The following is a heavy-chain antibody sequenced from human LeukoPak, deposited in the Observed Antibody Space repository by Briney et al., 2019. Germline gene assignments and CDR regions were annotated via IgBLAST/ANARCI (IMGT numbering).Heavy chain of an antibody. CDR1: GFTFSRYS. Sequence: PGGSLRLSCAASGFTFSRYSMNWVRQAPGKGLEWVSSISDDGKYIYYADSVKGRFTISRDNSKNTLYLQMNSLRAEDTAVYYCAKEQSSGSYNVDYWGQGTLVTVSS. CDR2: ISDDGKYI. J-gene: IGHJ4*02. CDR3: AKEQSSGSYNVDY. V-gene: IGHV3-21*01. D-gene: IGHD3-10*01.